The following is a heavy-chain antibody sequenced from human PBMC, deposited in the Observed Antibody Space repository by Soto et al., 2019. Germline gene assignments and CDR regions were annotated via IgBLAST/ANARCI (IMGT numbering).Heavy chain of an antibody. CDR3: ATWRGGYTYGLDH. J-gene: IGHJ4*02. Sequence: GGSLRLSCTAPGFTFSSQWLHWVRQAPGKGLMWISRTLNDGTTTNYADSVKGRFTVSRDNAKKTMSLQMNNLRAEDTAAYYCATWRGGYTYGLDHWGQRTPVTVSS. CDR1: GFTFSSQW. V-gene: IGHV3-74*01. CDR2: TLNDGTTT. D-gene: IGHD5-18*01.